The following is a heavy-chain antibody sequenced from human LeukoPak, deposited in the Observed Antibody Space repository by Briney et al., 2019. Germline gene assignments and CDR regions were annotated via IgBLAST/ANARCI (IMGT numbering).Heavy chain of an antibody. CDR3: ANGFDY. CDR1: GFTFSSHA. V-gene: IGHV3-23*01. J-gene: IGHJ4*02. CDR2: ISSSGDST. Sequence: PGGSLRLSCAASGFTFSSHAMSWVRQAPGKGLEWVSAISSSGDSTYYTDSVKGRFTISRDNSRNTLFLQMNSLRDEDTAVYYCANGFDYWGQGTLVTVSS.